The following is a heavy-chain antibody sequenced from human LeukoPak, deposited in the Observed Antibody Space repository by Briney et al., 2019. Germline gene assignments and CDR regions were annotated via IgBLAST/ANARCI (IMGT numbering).Heavy chain of an antibody. CDR1: GYTFTNFG. Sequence: ASVTVSCKASGYTFTNFGVAWVRQAPGQGLEWMAWISAYNGNPNYAQKFQGRVTMTTDTSTSTAYMELRNLTSDETAVYFCARGGGTRVYYFDYWGQGTLVT. D-gene: IGHD1-1*01. CDR3: ARGGGTRVYYFDY. J-gene: IGHJ4*02. V-gene: IGHV1-18*01. CDR2: ISAYNGNP.